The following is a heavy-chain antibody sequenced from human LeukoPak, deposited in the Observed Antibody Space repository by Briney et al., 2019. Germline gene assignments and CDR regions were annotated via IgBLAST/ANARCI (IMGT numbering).Heavy chain of an antibody. V-gene: IGHV3-23*01. D-gene: IGHD2-2*01. CDR1: GFTFSTYA. J-gene: IGHJ4*02. CDR2: IIGSGDNT. CDR3: AKDLRWSCSYTSCYLFDY. Sequence: GGSLRLSCAASGFTFSTYAMNWVRQAPGKGLEWVSTIIGSGDNTYYADSVKGRFTISRDNSKNTLYLQVNSLRAEDTAVYYCAKDLRWSCSYTSCYLFDYWGQGTLVTVSS.